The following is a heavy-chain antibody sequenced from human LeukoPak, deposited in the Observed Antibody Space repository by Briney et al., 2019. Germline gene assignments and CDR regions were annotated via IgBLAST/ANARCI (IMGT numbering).Heavy chain of an antibody. CDR2: INHSGST. D-gene: IGHD3-22*01. Sequence: SETLSLTCAVYGGSFSGYYWSWIRQPPGKGLEWIGEINHSGSTNYNPSLKSRVTISVDTSKNQFSLKLSSVTAADTAVYYCVRAGDRSGYGDYWGQGTLVTVSS. V-gene: IGHV4-34*01. J-gene: IGHJ4*02. CDR3: VRAGDRSGYGDY. CDR1: GGSFSGYY.